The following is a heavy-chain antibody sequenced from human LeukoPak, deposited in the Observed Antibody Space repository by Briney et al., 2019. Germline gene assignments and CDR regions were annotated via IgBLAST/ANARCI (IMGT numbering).Heavy chain of an antibody. CDR2: VSYDGSNK. J-gene: IGHJ4*02. CDR3: ARLYDDYTNGRFDS. CDR1: GFTFTNYV. D-gene: IGHD4-11*01. Sequence: GGSLRLSCAASGFTFTNYVIHWVRQAPGKGLEWGAVVSYDGSNKYYADSVKGRFTISRDNSKNTLYLQMNSLRAEDTAVYYCARLYDDYTNGRFDSWGQGALVTVSS. V-gene: IGHV3-30-3*01.